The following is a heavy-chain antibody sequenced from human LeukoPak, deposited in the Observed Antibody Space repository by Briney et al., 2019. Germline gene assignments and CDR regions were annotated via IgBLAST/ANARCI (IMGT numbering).Heavy chain of an antibody. CDR3: ARQTNSCHDY. V-gene: IGHV3-73*01. CDR2: IRRNYET. J-gene: IGHJ4*02. D-gene: IGHD2-2*01. Sequence: PGGSLKLSCTASGFTLSGSHMHWVRQAPGKGLEWVGHIRRNYETAYGASVKGRFTISRDDSKNMAYLHMNSLRSGDTAFYFCARQTNSCHDYWGQGTLVTVSS. CDR1: GFTLSGSH.